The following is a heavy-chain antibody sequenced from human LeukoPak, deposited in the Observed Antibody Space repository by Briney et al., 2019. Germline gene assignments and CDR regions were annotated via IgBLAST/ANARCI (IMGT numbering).Heavy chain of an antibody. V-gene: IGHV3-23*01. CDR1: GFTFSSYG. CDR2: TTGISGTGDST. Sequence: PGGSLRLSCAVSGFTFSSYGMSWVCQAPGKGLQWVSDTTGISGTGDSTHYADSVKGRFTISRDNSKNTLYLQMNSLRVEDTAIYYCAKGKINHEGAFDMWGQGTMVTVSS. J-gene: IGHJ3*02. CDR3: AKGKINHEGAFDM.